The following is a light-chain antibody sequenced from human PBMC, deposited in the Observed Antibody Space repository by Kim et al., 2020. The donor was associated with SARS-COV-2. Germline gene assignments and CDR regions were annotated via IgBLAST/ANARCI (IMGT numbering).Light chain of an antibody. CDR2: GTS. CDR3: QQYVSSPWT. Sequence: PPGERTALSGRASQSFSSRHLARHQPNPVQAPRLLVHGTSSRATGVPDRCSGSGSGTDFTLTISKFEPEDFAEYYCQQYVSSPWTFGQGTKLDIK. J-gene: IGKJ1*01. V-gene: IGKV3-20*01. CDR1: QSFSSRH.